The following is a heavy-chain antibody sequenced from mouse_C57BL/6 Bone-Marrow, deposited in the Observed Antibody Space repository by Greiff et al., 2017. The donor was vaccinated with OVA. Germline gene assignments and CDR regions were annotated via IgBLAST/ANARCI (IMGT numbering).Heavy chain of an antibody. CDR1: GYSITSGYY. CDR3: ARDYYGSSYAMDY. Sequence: EVQVVESGPGLVKPSQSLSLTCSVTGYSITSGYYWNWIRQFPGNKLEWMGYISYDGSNNYNPSLKNRISITRDTSKNQFFLKLNSVTTEDTATYDCARDYYGSSYAMDYWGQGTSVTVSS. V-gene: IGHV3-6*01. D-gene: IGHD1-1*01. J-gene: IGHJ4*01. CDR2: ISYDGSN.